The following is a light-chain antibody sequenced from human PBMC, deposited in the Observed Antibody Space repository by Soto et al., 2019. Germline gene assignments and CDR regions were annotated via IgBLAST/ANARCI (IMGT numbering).Light chain of an antibody. J-gene: IGLJ2*01. Sequence: QSVLTQPRSVSGSPGQSVTISCTGTSSDVGGYIYVSWYQQHPGKAPKLMIYDVSKRPSGVPDRFSGSKSGNAASLTIAVFQAEDEADYYCCSYAGSYTFVVFGGGTKVTVL. V-gene: IGLV2-11*01. CDR1: SSDVGGYIY. CDR3: CSYAGSYTFVV. CDR2: DVS.